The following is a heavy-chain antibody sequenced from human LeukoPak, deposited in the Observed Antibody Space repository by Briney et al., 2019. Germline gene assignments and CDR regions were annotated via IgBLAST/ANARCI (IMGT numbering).Heavy chain of an antibody. CDR3: ARVAAAGNYYFDY. CDR2: IYYTGST. CDR1: GGSISSGSYY. J-gene: IGHJ4*02. D-gene: IGHD6-13*01. Sequence: SETLSLTCTVSGGSISSGSYYWSWIRQPAGKGLEWIGSIYYTGSTYYNPSLKSRVTISIDTSKNQFSLRLSSVTAADTAVYFCARVAAAGNYYFDYWGQGTLVTVPS. V-gene: IGHV4-39*07.